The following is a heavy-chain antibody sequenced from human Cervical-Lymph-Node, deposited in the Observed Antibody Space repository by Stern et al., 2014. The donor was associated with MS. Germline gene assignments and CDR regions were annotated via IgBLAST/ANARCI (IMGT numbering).Heavy chain of an antibody. V-gene: IGHV1-18*01. CDR3: ARGLLGDYVFMY. CDR2: ISAYNGDR. Sequence: DQLVESGGEVKQPEASVRVSCKASGYTFTTYGISWVRQAPGQGLEWMGWISAYNGDRKYAQKFEGRVTMTTDTSTSTAYMELRSLRSDDTAIYYCARGLLGDYVFMYWGQGTLVTVSS. D-gene: IGHD3-16*01. CDR1: GYTFTTYG. J-gene: IGHJ4*02.